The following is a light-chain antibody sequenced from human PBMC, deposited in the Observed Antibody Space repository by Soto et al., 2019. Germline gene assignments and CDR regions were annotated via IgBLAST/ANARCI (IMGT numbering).Light chain of an antibody. V-gene: IGLV2-14*01. CDR3: SSYTSISTLDV. CDR1: NSDVGGYNY. Sequence: QSALTQPASVSGSPGQSITISCTGINSDVGGYNYVSWYQQHPGKAPELMIYEVSHRPSGVSNRFSGSKSDNTASLTISGLQAEDEADYYCSSYTSISTLDVFGTGTKVTVL. J-gene: IGLJ1*01. CDR2: EVS.